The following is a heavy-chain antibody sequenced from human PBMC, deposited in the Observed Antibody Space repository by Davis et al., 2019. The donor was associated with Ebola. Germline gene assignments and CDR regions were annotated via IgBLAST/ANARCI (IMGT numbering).Heavy chain of an antibody. CDR1: GLSFSEHT. CDR3: ARDDYDFWGGYSPVYYYCMDI. D-gene: IGHD3-3*01. J-gene: IGHJ6*04. CDR2: ITYDASNT. V-gene: IGHV3-30-3*01. Sequence: GESLKISCAASGLSFSEHTMHWVRQAAGKGLEWVALITYDASNTYYADSVKGRFTLSRDNARNSLYLQMNSLRAEDTAVYYCARDDYDFWGGYSPVYYYCMDIWGKGTTVTVSS.